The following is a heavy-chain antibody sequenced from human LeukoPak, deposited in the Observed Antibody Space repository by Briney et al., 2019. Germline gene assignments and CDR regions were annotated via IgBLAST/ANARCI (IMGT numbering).Heavy chain of an antibody. Sequence: PGGSLRLSCAASGFTFSSYSMNWVRQAPGKGLEWVSSISSSSSYIYYADSVKGRFTISRDNAKNSLYLQMNSLRVEDTAVYYCAREPGIAAAGTDPDYWGQGTLVTVSS. CDR1: GFTFSSYS. J-gene: IGHJ4*02. V-gene: IGHV3-21*01. CDR3: AREPGIAAAGTDPDY. D-gene: IGHD6-13*01. CDR2: ISSSSSYI.